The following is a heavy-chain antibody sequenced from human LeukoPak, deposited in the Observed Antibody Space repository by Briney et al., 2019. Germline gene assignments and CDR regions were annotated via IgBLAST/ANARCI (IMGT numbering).Heavy chain of an antibody. Sequence: GSLRLSCAASGFTVSSNYMSWVRQPPGKGLEWIGEIYHSGGTNYNPSLKSRVTISVDKSKNQFSLKLSSVTAADTAVYYCAREVGGGDSIFDYWGQGTLVTVSS. CDR3: AREVGGGDSIFDY. D-gene: IGHD2-21*02. CDR1: GFTVSSNY. CDR2: IYHSGGT. J-gene: IGHJ4*02. V-gene: IGHV4-4*02.